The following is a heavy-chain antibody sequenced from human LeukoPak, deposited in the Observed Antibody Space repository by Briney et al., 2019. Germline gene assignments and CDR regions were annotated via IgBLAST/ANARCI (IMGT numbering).Heavy chain of an antibody. CDR2: INHSGST. Sequence: PSETLSLTCAVYGGSFSGYYWSWIRQPPGKGLERIGEINHSGSTNYNPSLKSRVTISVDTSKNQFSLKLSSVTAADTAVYYCARGRPYSYCTNGVCFYNWFDPWGQGTLVTVSS. V-gene: IGHV4-34*01. D-gene: IGHD2-8*01. CDR1: GGSFSGYY. J-gene: IGHJ5*02. CDR3: ARGRPYSYCTNGVCFYNWFDP.